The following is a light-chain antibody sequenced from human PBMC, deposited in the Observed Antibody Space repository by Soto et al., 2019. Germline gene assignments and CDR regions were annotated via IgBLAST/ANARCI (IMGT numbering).Light chain of an antibody. J-gene: IGKJ5*01. CDR3: QEYKNWPL. Sequence: VLTQSPGTLSLSPGEGSTLSGRASKSLTNSFIAWYQQTPGQAPRLLRYVASTRATGIPVRFSGSGFGTEVTLAISSLQSEDFAVYYWQEYKNWPLFGQGTRLEIK. CDR2: VAS. CDR1: KSLTNS. V-gene: IGKV3-15*01.